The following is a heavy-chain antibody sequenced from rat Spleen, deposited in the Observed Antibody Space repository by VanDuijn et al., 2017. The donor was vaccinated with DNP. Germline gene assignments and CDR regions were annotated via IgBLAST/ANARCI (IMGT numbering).Heavy chain of an antibody. CDR1: GFTFNNYW. CDR3: TRHIYSGNWFAY. CDR2: ITSSGGST. D-gene: IGHD1-1*01. V-gene: IGHV5-31*01. Sequence: EVKLVESGGDLVQPGRSLKLSCVASGFTFNNYWMTWIRQVPGKGLEWVASITSSGGSTYYPDSVKGRFTISRDNATNTLYLQMNSLRSEDTATYYCTRHIYSGNWFAYWGQGTLVTVSS. J-gene: IGHJ3*01.